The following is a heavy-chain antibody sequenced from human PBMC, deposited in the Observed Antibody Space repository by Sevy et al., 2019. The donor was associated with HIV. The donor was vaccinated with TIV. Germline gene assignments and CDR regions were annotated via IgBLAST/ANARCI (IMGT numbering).Heavy chain of an antibody. CDR2: ISWDGGST. V-gene: IGHV3-43*01. CDR3: AKDSGNYWRGDYFDY. CDR1: GFTFDDYT. J-gene: IGHJ4*02. D-gene: IGHD1-26*01. Sequence: GGSLRLSCAASGFTFDDYTMHWVRQAPGKGLEWVSLISWDGGSTYYADSVKGRFTISRDNSKNSLYLQMNSLRTEDTALYYCAKDSGNYWRGDYFDYWGQGTLVTVSS.